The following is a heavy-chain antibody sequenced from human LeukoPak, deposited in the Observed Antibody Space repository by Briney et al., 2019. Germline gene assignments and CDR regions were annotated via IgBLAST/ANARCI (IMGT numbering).Heavy chain of an antibody. D-gene: IGHD1-20*01. Sequence: SETLSLTCTVSGGSISSSSYYWGWIRQPPGKGLEWIGSIYYSGSTYYNPSLKSRVTISVDTSKNQFSLKLSSVTAADTAVYYCARKAYNWNAFDIWGQGTMVTVSS. V-gene: IGHV4-39*01. CDR2: IYYSGST. CDR3: ARKAYNWNAFDI. CDR1: GGSISSSSYY. J-gene: IGHJ3*02.